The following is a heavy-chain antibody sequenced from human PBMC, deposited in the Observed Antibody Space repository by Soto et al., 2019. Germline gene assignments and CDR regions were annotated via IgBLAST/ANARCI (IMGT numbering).Heavy chain of an antibody. Sequence: GGSLRLSCAASGFTFDEYAMHWVRQAPGKGLEWVSGISWNSGSIGYADSAKGRFTISRDNAKNSLYLQMNSLRAEDTALYYCVKDYDSSGYYPDYWGQGTLVTVSS. V-gene: IGHV3-9*01. J-gene: IGHJ4*02. CDR3: VKDYDSSGYYPDY. CDR1: GFTFDEYA. D-gene: IGHD3-22*01. CDR2: ISWNSGSI.